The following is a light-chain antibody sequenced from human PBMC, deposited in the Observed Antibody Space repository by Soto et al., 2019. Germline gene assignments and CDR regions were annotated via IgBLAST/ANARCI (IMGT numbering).Light chain of an antibody. CDR3: QQYNNWPPIT. V-gene: IGKV3-20*01. CDR2: GSY. CDR1: QSVSSSY. J-gene: IGKJ5*01. Sequence: EIVLTQSPGTLSLSPGETATLSCRASQSVSSSYLAWYQQKPGQAPRLLVYGSYHRATGIADRFSGSGSGTDFTLTISRLEPEDFAVYYCQQYNNWPPITFGQGTRLEIK.